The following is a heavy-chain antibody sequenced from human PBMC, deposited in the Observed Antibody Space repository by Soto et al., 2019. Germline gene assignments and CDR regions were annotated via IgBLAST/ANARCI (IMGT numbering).Heavy chain of an antibody. Sequence: SVKVSCKASGGTFSSYAISWVRQAPGQGLERMGGIIPIFGTANYARKFQGRVTITADESTSTAYMELSSLRSEDTAVYYCARDQYPTTNYDILTGYFDYRGQGTLVTVSS. V-gene: IGHV1-69*13. J-gene: IGHJ4*02. CDR2: IIPIFGTA. CDR1: GGTFSSYA. D-gene: IGHD3-9*01. CDR3: ARDQYPTTNYDILTGYFDY.